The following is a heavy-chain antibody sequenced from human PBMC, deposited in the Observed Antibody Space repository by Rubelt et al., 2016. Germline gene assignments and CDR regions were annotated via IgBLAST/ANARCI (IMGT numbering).Heavy chain of an antibody. Sequence: QITLKESGPTLVKPTETLTLTCTCSGFSLSASGVGVGWIRQPPGKALEWLALTYWNDDNRYSPSLKSRLTITKDTSKNHVVLKMTYMDPVYTATYYCARRSLGKDTFDIWGQGKMVTVSS. CDR1: GFSLSASGVG. V-gene: IGHV2-5*01. D-gene: IGHD3-16*01. CDR2: TYWNDDN. J-gene: IGHJ3*02. CDR3: ARRSLGKDTFDI.